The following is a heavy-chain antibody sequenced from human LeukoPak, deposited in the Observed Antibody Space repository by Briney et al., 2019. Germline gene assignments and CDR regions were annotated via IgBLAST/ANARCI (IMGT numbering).Heavy chain of an antibody. CDR3: ARTGTPSDNWFDP. CDR2: IYYSGST. Sequence: PSETLSLTCAVYGGSFSGYYWSWIRQHPGKGLEWIGYIYYSGSTYYNPSLKSRVTISVDTSKNQFSLKLSSVTAADTAVYYCARTGTPSDNWFDPWGQGTLVTVSS. D-gene: IGHD1-7*01. CDR1: GGSFSGYY. V-gene: IGHV4-31*11. J-gene: IGHJ5*02.